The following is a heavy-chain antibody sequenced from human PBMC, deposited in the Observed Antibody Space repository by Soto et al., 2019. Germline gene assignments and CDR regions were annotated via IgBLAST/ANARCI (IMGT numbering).Heavy chain of an antibody. D-gene: IGHD2-2*01. CDR3: ASVVVVPAAGRIHPMDV. Sequence: GGSLRLSCAASGFTFSSYGMHWVRQAPGKGLEWVAVIWYDGSNKYYADSVKGRFTISRDNSKNTLYLQMNSLRAEDTAVYYCASVVVVPAAGRIHPMDVWGQGTTVTVSS. V-gene: IGHV3-33*01. CDR1: GFTFSSYG. J-gene: IGHJ6*02. CDR2: IWYDGSNK.